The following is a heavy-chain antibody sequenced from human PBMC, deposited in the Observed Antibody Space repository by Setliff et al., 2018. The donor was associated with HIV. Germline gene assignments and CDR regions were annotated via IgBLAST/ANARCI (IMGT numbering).Heavy chain of an antibody. CDR2: AYTGDNV. CDR3: ARGPPSNYYFYMDV. J-gene: IGHJ6*03. D-gene: IGHD3-22*01. Sequence: LSCTNSGLIVSSNYMSWVRQTPNKGLEWVSTAYTGDNVDYADSVKGRFSFSRDDSKNTLYLLMDNLRVEDTSVYYCARGPPSNYYFYMDVWGKGTAVTVSS. CDR1: GLIVSSNY. V-gene: IGHV3-53*01.